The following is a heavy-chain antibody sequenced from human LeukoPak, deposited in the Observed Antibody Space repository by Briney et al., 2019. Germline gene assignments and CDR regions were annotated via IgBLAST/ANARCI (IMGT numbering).Heavy chain of an antibody. CDR3: ARVQRTSQYYYYYGMDV. J-gene: IGHJ6*02. CDR2: IYHSGST. V-gene: IGHV4-30-2*01. D-gene: IGHD6-25*01. Sequence: SETLSLTCAVSGGSISSGGYSWSWIRQPPGKGLEWIGYIYHSGSTYYNPSLKSRVTISVDRSKNRFSLKLSSVTAADTAVYYCARVQRTSQYYYYYGMDVWGQGTTVTVSS. CDR1: GGSISSGGYS.